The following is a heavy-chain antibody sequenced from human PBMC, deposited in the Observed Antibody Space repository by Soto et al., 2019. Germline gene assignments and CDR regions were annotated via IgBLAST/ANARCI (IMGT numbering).Heavy chain of an antibody. CDR1: GFTFTTYT. CDR3: ARVGTALYFDH. D-gene: IGHD2-21*02. V-gene: IGHV3-23*01. CDR2: ISSSGGNT. Sequence: EVQLLESGGGLVQPGGSLRLSCAVSGFTFTTYTMSWVRQAPGKGLEWGSGISSSGGNTYYAESVKGRFTISRDNSKNTLYLQMNSLRADDTAAYYCARVGTALYFDHWGQGTLVSVSS. J-gene: IGHJ4*02.